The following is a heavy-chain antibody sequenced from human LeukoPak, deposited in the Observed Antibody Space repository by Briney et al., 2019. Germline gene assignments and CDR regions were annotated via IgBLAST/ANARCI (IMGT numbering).Heavy chain of an antibody. Sequence: PGASLRLSCAASGFTLKEYGMSWVRQAPGKGLEWVSTINDNGANTHYADSVKGRFTISRDSSKNTLFLQMNSLRADDTARYYCTKGDGGWYPIDSWGQGTLIIVSS. V-gene: IGHV3-23*01. D-gene: IGHD6-19*01. CDR3: TKGDGGWYPIDS. CDR2: INDNGANT. CDR1: GFTLKEYG. J-gene: IGHJ4*02.